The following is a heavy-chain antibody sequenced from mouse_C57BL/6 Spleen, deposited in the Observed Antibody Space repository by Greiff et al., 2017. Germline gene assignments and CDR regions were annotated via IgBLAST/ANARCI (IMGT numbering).Heavy chain of an antibody. V-gene: IGHV1-61*01. Sequence: QVQLQQSGAELVRPGSSVKLSCKASGYTFTSYWMDWVKQRPGQGLEWIGNIYPSDSETHYNQKFKDKATLTVDKSSSTAYMQLSSLTSEDSAVYYCARKGNYRFDYWGQGTTLTVSS. J-gene: IGHJ2*01. D-gene: IGHD2-1*01. CDR3: ARKGNYRFDY. CDR2: IYPSDSET. CDR1: GYTFTSYW.